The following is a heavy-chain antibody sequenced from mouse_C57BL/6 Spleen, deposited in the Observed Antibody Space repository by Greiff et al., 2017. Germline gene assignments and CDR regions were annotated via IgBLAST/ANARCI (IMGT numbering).Heavy chain of an antibody. CDR2: IYPGDGDT. CDR3: ARPTMVTTGYFDY. Sequence: QVHVKQSGAELVKPGASVKISCKASGYAFSSYWMNWVKQRPGKGLAWIGQIYPGDGDTNYNGKFKGKATLTADKSSSTAYMQLSSLTSEDSAVYFCARPTMVTTGYFDYWGQGTTLTVSS. CDR1: GYAFSSYW. V-gene: IGHV1-80*01. J-gene: IGHJ2*01. D-gene: IGHD2-10*01.